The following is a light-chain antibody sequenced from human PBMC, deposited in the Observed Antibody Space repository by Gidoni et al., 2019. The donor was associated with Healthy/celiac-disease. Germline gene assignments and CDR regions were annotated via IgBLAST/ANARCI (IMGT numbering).Light chain of an antibody. Sequence: DIQMTQSPSSLSASVGDRVTITCRASQSISSYLNWYQQKPGKAPKLLIYAASSLQSGVPSRFSGSGSGTDFTLTISSLQPEDFATYYCQQSYSTLWTLGKETKVEIK. V-gene: IGKV1-39*01. CDR1: QSISSY. CDR2: AAS. J-gene: IGKJ1*01. CDR3: QQSYSTLWT.